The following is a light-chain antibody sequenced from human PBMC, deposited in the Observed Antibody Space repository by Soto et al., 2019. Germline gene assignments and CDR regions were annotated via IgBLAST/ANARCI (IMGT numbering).Light chain of an antibody. CDR1: RDFGSD. J-gene: IGKJ1*01. Sequence: QMTQSPSSLSASVGEKIIITFRASRDFGSDVSWYQQKPGQAPKLLIYAASNLYTGVPSRFSGSRSGTEFTLTISSLQPEDFASYYCLQDYGDSWTFGQGTKVDIK. CDR2: AAS. CDR3: LQDYGDSWT. V-gene: IGKV1-6*01.